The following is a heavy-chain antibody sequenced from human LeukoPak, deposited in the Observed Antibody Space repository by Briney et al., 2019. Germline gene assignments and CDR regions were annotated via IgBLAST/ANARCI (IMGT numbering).Heavy chain of an antibody. CDR1: GYSISSGYY. Sequence: SETLSLTCTVSGYSISSGYYWGWIRPPPGKGLEWIGSIYHSGSTYYNPSLKSRVTISVDTSKNQFSLKLSSVTVADTAVYYCARQRREMYYFDYWGQGTLVTVSS. CDR3: ARQRREMYYFDY. V-gene: IGHV4-38-2*02. CDR2: IYHSGST. J-gene: IGHJ4*02. D-gene: IGHD6-25*01.